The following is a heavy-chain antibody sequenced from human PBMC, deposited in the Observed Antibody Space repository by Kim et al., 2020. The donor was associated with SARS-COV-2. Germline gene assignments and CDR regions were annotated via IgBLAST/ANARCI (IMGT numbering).Heavy chain of an antibody. J-gene: IGHJ5*01. CDR1: GFTFSDYD. D-gene: IGHD6-19*01. V-gene: IGHV3-23*01. CDR2: ISGSAAST. Sequence: GGSLRLSCAASGFTFSDYDMSWVRQAPGKGLEWVSSISGSAASTYYADSMKGRFIIFRDNSKNTLYLQITGLRADDTALYYCAKDKVYSSGWFDSWGQGT. CDR3: AKDKVYSSGWFDS.